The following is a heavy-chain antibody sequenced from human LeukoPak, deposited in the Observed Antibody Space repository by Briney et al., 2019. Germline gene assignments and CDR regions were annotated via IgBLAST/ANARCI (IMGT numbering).Heavy chain of an antibody. CDR1: GYTFTGYY. V-gene: IGHV1-2*02. D-gene: IGHD4-23*01. CDR3: ARTYGGNSAPVDY. CDR2: INPNSGGT. J-gene: IGHJ4*02. Sequence: ASVKVSCKASGYTFTGYYMHWVRQAPGQGLEWMGWINPNSGGTNYAQKFQGRVTMTRDTSISTAYMELSRLRSDDTAVYYCARTYGGNSAPVDYWGQGTLVTVFS.